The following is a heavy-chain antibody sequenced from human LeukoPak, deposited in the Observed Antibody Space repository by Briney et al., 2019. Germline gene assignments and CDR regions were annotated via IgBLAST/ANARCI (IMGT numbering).Heavy chain of an antibody. CDR2: IYYSGST. CDR1: GGSISSYY. D-gene: IGHD2-21*02. J-gene: IGHJ5*02. CDR3: ARHPSTFCGGDCYSFWFDP. V-gene: IGHV4-59*08. Sequence: SETLSLTCTVSGGSISSYYWSWLRQPPGKGLEWIGYIYYSGSTNYNPSLKSRVTISVDTSKNQFSLKLSSVTAADTAVYYCARHPSTFCGGDCYSFWFDPWGQGTLVTVSS.